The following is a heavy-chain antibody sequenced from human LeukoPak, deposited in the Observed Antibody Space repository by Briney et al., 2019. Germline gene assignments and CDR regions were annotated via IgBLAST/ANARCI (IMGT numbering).Heavy chain of an antibody. J-gene: IGHJ4*02. CDR3: ARDLYGSSYLDY. Sequence: PGGSLRLSCAASGFTFSSYAMHWVRQAPGKGLEWVAVISYDGSNKYYADSVKGRFTISRDNSKNTLYLQMNSLRAEDTAVYYGARDLYGSSYLDYWGQGTLVTVSS. CDR1: GFTFSSYA. CDR2: ISYDGSNK. D-gene: IGHD6-6*01. V-gene: IGHV3-30-3*01.